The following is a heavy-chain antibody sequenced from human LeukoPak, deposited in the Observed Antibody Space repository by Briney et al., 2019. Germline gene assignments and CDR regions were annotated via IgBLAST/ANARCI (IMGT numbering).Heavy chain of an antibody. CDR1: GGTFSSYA. D-gene: IGHD6-19*01. Sequence: SVKVSCKASGGTFSSYAISWVRQAPGQGLEWMGGIIPIFGTANYAQKFQGRVTITADESTSTAYMELSSLRSEDTAVYYCARDREHSSGWYNHYFDNWGQGTLVTVSS. CDR3: ARDREHSSGWYNHYFDN. V-gene: IGHV1-69*01. J-gene: IGHJ4*02. CDR2: IIPIFGTA.